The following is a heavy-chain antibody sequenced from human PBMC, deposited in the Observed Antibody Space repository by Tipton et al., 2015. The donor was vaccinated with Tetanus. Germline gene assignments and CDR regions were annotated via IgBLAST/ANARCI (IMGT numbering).Heavy chain of an antibody. V-gene: IGHV4-31*03. CDR1: GGSISSGGYY. CDR3: ARDRGVSRGVDY. CDR2: IYYSGST. D-gene: IGHD3-10*01. J-gene: IGHJ4*02. Sequence: LRLSCNVSGGSISSGGYYWSWIRQHPGKGLEWIGYIYYSGSTYYNPSLKSRVTISVDTSKNQFSLKLSSVTAADTAVYYCARDRGVSRGVDYWGQGTLVTVSS.